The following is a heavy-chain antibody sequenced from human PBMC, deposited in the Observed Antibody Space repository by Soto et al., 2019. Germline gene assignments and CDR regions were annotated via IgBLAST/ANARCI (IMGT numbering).Heavy chain of an antibody. CDR1: GGTFSSYT. D-gene: IGHD5-12*01. CDR2: IIPILGIA. V-gene: IGHV1-69*02. J-gene: IGHJ4*02. Sequence: SVKVSCKASGGTFSSYTISWVRQAPGQGLEWMGRIIPILGIANYAQKFQGRVTITADKSTSTAYMELSSLRSEDTAVYYCADYSGYDGALGYWGQGTLVTVSS. CDR3: ADYSGYDGALGY.